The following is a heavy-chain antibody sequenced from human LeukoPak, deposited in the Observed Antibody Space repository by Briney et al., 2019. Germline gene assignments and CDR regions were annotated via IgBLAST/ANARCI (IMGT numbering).Heavy chain of an antibody. D-gene: IGHD5-24*01. Sequence: PGGSLRLSRVASGFTFSNLAMGWVRQAPGKGLEWVSVISDSGGTTYYADSVKGRFTISRDNSKNTLYLQMNSLRLEDTAVYYCARDRYRGYNYFDYWGPGTLVTASS. CDR3: ARDRYRGYNYFDY. V-gene: IGHV3-23*01. CDR2: ISDSGGTT. CDR1: GFTFSNLA. J-gene: IGHJ4*02.